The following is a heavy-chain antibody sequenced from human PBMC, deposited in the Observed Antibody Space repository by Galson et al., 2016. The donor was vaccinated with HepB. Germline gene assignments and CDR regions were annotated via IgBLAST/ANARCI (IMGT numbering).Heavy chain of an antibody. J-gene: IGHJ5*02. CDR2: ISYEGSNK. V-gene: IGHV3-30*18. CDR1: GFTFSSYG. Sequence: SLRLSCAASGFTFSSYGVHWVRQAPGKGLEWVAAISYEGSNKYYADSVKGRFTISRDNYKNTLYLQMNSLRAEDTAVYYCAKGTDYGGAITPYDPWGQGTLVTVSS. D-gene: IGHD4-23*01. CDR3: AKGTDYGGAITPYDP.